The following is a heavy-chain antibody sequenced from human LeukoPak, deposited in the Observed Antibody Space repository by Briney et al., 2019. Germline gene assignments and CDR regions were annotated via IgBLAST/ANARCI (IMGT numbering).Heavy chain of an antibody. J-gene: IGHJ5*02. CDR1: GYTFTSYY. D-gene: IGHD6-13*01. V-gene: IGHV1-46*01. CDR2: INPSGGST. CDR3: ARAGQQLPNSDWFDP. Sequence: GASVKVSCKASGYTFTSYYMHWVRQAPGQGLEWMGIINPSGGSTSYAQKFQGRVTMTRDTSTSTVYMELSSLRSEDMAVYYCARAGQQLPNSDWFDPWGQGTLVTVSS.